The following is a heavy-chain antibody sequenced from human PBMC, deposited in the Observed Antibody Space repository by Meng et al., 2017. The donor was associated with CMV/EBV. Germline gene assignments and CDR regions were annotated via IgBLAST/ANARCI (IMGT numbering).Heavy chain of an antibody. CDR1: GSTFGSYG. Sequence: GASLKISCAASGSTFGSYGMHWVRQAPGKGLEWVAFIRYDGSNKYYADSVKGRVTISRDNSKNTLYLQMSSLRADDTAVYYCAKDSPYGTNGVCYFDYWGQGTLVTVSS. CDR3: AKDSPYGTNGVCYFDY. V-gene: IGHV3-30*02. CDR2: IRYDGSNK. J-gene: IGHJ4*02. D-gene: IGHD2-8*01.